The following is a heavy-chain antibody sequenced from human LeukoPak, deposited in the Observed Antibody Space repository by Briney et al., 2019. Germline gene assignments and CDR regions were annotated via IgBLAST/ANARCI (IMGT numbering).Heavy chain of an antibody. D-gene: IGHD3-3*01. Sequence: PSETLSLTCTVSGGSISSYYWSWIRQPPGKGLEWIGYIYYSGSTNYNPSLKSRVTISVDTSKNQFSLKLSSVTAADTAVYYCASGYDFWSGYYTPGGYYYYGMDVWGQGTTVTVSS. CDR3: ASGYDFWSGYYTPGGYYYYGMDV. CDR2: IYYSGST. CDR1: GGSISSYY. V-gene: IGHV4-59*01. J-gene: IGHJ6*02.